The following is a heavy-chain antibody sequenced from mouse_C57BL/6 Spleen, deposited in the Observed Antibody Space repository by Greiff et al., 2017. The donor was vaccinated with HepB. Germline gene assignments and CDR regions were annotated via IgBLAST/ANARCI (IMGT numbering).Heavy chain of an antibody. CDR3: ARLGDGSDEDYAMED. CDR2: IYPADGDT. CDR1: GYAFSSFW. D-gene: IGHD1-1*02. J-gene: IGHJ4*01. V-gene: IGHV1-82*01. Sequence: VQLQQSGPELVKPGASVKLSCKASGYAFSSFWMNWVKQRPGKGLEGIGRIYPADGDTTYYGKFKGKATLTADNSSSTACMQLSSLTSEVSAVYYCARLGDGSDEDYAMEDWGQGTSVTVSS.